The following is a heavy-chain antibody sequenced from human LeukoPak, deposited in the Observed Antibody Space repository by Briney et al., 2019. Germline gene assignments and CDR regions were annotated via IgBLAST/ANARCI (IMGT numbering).Heavy chain of an antibody. J-gene: IGHJ2*01. D-gene: IGHD6-19*01. CDR3: ASEYRSDSYFDL. CDR1: GGSVSRSNYY. CDR2: MYYSGST. Sequence: SETLSLTCTASGGSVSRSNYYWTWIRQPPGKGLEWIGYMYYSGSTYYNPSLKSRVTISIDTSKNQFSLKLSSVTAADTAVYYCASEYRSDSYFDLWGRGTLVTVSS. V-gene: IGHV4-61*01.